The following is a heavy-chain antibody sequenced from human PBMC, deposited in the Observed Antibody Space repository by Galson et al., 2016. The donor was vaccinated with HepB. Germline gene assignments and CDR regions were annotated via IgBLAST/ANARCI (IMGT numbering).Heavy chain of an antibody. J-gene: IGHJ5*02. CDR1: GFRFGSYA. Sequence: SLRLSCAASGFRFGSYAMSWVRQAPGKGLEWISAISGTAISTNYADSVKGRFTISRDNSENTLSLQMDSLRVDDTAIYYFVKQRSKWEVRAGWFDPWGQGTLVTVSS. CDR2: ISGTAIST. D-gene: IGHD1-26*01. CDR3: VKQRSKWEVRAGWFDP. V-gene: IGHV3-23*01.